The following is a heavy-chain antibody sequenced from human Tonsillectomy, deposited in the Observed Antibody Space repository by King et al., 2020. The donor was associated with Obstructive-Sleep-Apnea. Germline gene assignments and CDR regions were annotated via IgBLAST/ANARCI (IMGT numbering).Heavy chain of an antibody. V-gene: IGHV4-39*01. J-gene: IGHJ6*02. CDR2: IHYSGST. D-gene: IGHD3-9*01. Sequence: PLQESGPGLVRPSETLSLTCTVSGGSITSSDYYWGWIRQPPGKGLEWIASIHYSGSTYYNPSLKSRVTISVDTSKNQFSLRLSSVTAADTAVYFCARQAMPGYYSYYYSAMDVWGQGTTVTVSS. CDR1: GGSITSSDYY. CDR3: ARQAMPGYYSYYYSAMDV.